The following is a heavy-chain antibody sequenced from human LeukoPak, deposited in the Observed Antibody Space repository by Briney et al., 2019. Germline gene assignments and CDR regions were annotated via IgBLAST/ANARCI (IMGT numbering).Heavy chain of an antibody. CDR2: ISGSGGST. V-gene: IGHV3-23*01. D-gene: IGHD5-12*01. CDR3: AKGEVATILDYFDY. CDR1: GFSSSSYA. J-gene: IGHJ4*02. Sequence: GGSLRLSCAASGFSSSSYAMSWVRQAPGKGLEWVSAISGSGGSTYYADSVKGRFTISRDNSKNTLYLQMNSLRAEDTAVYYCAKGEVATILDYFDYWGQGTLVTVSS.